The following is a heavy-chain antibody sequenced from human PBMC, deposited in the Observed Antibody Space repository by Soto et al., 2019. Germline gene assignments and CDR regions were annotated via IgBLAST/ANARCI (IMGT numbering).Heavy chain of an antibody. CDR1: GGSFSGYY. V-gene: IGHV4-34*01. CDR2: INHSGST. CDR3: ASSSELRFLEWDSYYYYYGMDV. D-gene: IGHD3-3*01. J-gene: IGHJ6*02. Sequence: SETLSLTCAVYGGSFSGYYWSWIRQPPGKGLEWIGEINHSGSTNYNPSLKSRVTISVDTSKNQFSLKLSSVTAADTAVYYCASSSELRFLEWDSYYYYYGMDVWGQGATVTVSS.